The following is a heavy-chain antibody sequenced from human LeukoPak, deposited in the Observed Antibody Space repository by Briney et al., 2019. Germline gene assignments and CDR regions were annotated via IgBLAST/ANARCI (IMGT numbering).Heavy chain of an antibody. CDR1: GFTFSSYA. D-gene: IGHD5-18*01. CDR3: AKDLYSYGSPANY. V-gene: IGHV3-23*01. Sequence: PGGSLRLSCAASGFTFSSYAMSWVRQAPEKGLEWVSAISGSGGSTYYADSVKGRFTISRDNSKNTLYLQMNSLRAEDTAVYYCAKDLYSYGSPANYWGQGTLVTVSS. J-gene: IGHJ4*02. CDR2: ISGSGGST.